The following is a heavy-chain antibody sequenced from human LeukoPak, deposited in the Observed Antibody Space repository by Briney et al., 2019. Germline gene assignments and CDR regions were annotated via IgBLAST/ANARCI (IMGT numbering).Heavy chain of an antibody. V-gene: IGHV4-31*03. CDR3: ARDRNNPDYFDY. D-gene: IGHD1/OR15-1a*01. J-gene: IGHJ4*02. CDR1: GGSISSGGYY. CDR2: IYYSGST. Sequence: PSETLSLTCTVSGGSISSGGYYWSWIRQHPGKGLEWIGYIYYSGSTYYNPSLKSRVTISVDTSKNQFSLKLSSVTAADTAVYYCARDRNNPDYFDYWGQGTLVTVSS.